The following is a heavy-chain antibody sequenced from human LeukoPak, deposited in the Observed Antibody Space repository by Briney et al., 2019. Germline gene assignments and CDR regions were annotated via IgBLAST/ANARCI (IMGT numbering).Heavy chain of an antibody. V-gene: IGHV3-7*01. CDR2: INQDDSQI. D-gene: IGHD3-10*01. J-gene: IGHJ4*02. CDR1: GFTFNKYW. Sequence: GGSLRLSCAASGFTFNKYWLTWVRQAPGKGLEWVANINQDDSQIYYLESVEGRFTITRDNAKNSLHLQMNSLRAEDTAIYYCARGYYYSETYYSSFFDYWGQGTLVTVSS. CDR3: ARGYYYSETYYSSFFDY.